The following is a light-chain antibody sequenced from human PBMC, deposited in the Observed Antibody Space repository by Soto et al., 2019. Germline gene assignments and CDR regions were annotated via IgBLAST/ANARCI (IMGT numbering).Light chain of an antibody. CDR1: QSVSSSY. CDR2: GAS. CDR3: QQYDNSPIFT. J-gene: IGKJ3*01. Sequence: EIVLTQSPGTLSLSPGERATLSCRASQSVSSSYLAWYQQKPGQAPRLLIYGASSRATGIPDRFSGSGSGTDFTLTISRLEPEDFAVYYCQQYDNSPIFTFGLGPKWISN. V-gene: IGKV3-20*01.